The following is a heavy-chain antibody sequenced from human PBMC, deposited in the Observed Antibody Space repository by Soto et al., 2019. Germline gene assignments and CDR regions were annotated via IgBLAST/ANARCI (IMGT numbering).Heavy chain of an antibody. CDR1: GGTFSSYT. Sequence: GSSVKVSCKASGGTFSSYTMSWVRQAPGQGLGWMGRIIPILGIANYAQKFQGRATITADKSTSTAYMELSSLRSEDTAVYYCARRTIQTGTPNYYYYYMDVWGKGTTVTVSS. CDR2: IIPILGIA. V-gene: IGHV1-69*02. CDR3: ARRTIQTGTPNYYYYYMDV. J-gene: IGHJ6*03. D-gene: IGHD1-7*01.